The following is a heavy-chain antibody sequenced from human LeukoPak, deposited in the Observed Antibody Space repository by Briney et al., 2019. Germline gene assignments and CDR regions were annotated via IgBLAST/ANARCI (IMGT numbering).Heavy chain of an antibody. J-gene: IGHJ4*02. D-gene: IGHD3-9*01. Sequence: GGSLRLSCAASGFTFSSYAMSWVRQAPGKGLEWVSAISGSGGSTYYADSVKGRFTISRDNSKNTLYLQMNSLRAEDTAVYYCAKGLDRHCDILTGYYNPFDYWGQGTLVTVSS. V-gene: IGHV3-23*01. CDR1: GFTFSSYA. CDR2: ISGSGGST. CDR3: AKGLDRHCDILTGYYNPFDY.